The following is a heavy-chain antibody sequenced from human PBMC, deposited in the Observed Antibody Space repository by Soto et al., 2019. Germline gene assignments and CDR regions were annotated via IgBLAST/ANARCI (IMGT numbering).Heavy chain of an antibody. V-gene: IGHV3-23*01. D-gene: IGHD6-19*01. CDR2: ISGSGGST. J-gene: IGHJ1*01. CDR3: AKESPSIAVAGRDEYFQH. Sequence: GGSLRLSCAASGFTFSSYAMSWVRQAPGKGLEWVSAISGSGGSTYYADSVKGRFTISRDNSKNTLYLQMNSLRAEDTAVYDCAKESPSIAVAGRDEYFQHWGQGTLVTVSS. CDR1: GFTFSSYA.